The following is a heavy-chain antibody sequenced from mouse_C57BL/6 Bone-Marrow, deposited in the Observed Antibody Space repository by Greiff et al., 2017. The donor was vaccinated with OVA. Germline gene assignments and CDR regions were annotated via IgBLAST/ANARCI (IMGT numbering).Heavy chain of an antibody. CDR2: IDPSDSYT. Sequence: QVQLKQPGAELVKPGASVKLSCKASGYTFTSYWMQWVKQRPGQGLEWIGEIDPSDSYTNYNQKFKGKATMTVDTSSSTAYMQLSSLTSEDSALYYCARRGYWGQGTTLTVSS. J-gene: IGHJ2*01. CDR1: GYTFTSYW. V-gene: IGHV1-50*01. CDR3: ARRGY.